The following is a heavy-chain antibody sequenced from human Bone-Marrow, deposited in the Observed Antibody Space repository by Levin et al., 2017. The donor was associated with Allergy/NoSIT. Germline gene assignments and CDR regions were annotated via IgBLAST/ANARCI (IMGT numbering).Heavy chain of an antibody. V-gene: IGHV3-30-3*01. J-gene: IGHJ4*02. D-gene: IGHD3-10*01. CDR3: ARGPRVAKVRGVIISGDSDSSYFDY. Sequence: GESLKISCAASGFTFSSYAMHWVRQAPGKGLEWVAVISYDGSNKYYADSVKGRFTISRDNSKNTLYLQMNSLRAEDTAVYYCARGPRVAKVRGVIISGDSDSSYFDYWGQGTLVTVSS. CDR1: GFTFSSYA. CDR2: ISYDGSNK.